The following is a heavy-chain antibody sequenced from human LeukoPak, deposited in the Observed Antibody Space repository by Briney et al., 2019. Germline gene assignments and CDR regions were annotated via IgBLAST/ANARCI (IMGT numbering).Heavy chain of an antibody. CDR2: INPDGRDT. V-gene: IGHV3-7*01. CDR3: TSWGDTTAEYFQR. D-gene: IGHD2-21*02. Sequence: GGSLRLSCVVSGFTFNRCWMNWVRQAPGKGLEWVAHINPDGRDTYYVDSEKGRFTISRDNAQNSMYLQMNSLRVEDTAVYYCTSWGDTTAEYFQRWGQGTLVTVSS. J-gene: IGHJ1*01. CDR1: GFTFNRCW.